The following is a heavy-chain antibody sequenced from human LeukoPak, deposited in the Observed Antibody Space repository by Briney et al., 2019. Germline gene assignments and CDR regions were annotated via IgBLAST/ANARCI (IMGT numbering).Heavy chain of an antibody. CDR3: AKYQRKYCSRDTCHVFDI. Sequence: GGSLRLSCAASRVTFSSFAMSWVRQAPGKGLEWVSTINAGGDATYYADSAKGRFTVSRDNSKNMLYLQMNSLRAEDTAVYYCAKYQRKYCSRDTCHVFDIWGQGTMVTVSS. CDR2: INAGGDAT. D-gene: IGHD2-15*01. CDR1: RVTFSSFA. V-gene: IGHV3-23*01. J-gene: IGHJ3*02.